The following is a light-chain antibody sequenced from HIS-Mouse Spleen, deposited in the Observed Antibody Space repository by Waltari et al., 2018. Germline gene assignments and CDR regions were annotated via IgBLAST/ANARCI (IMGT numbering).Light chain of an antibody. CDR2: GKN. CDR1: TLRSYY. Sequence: SSELPQAPAVSVALGQTVRITCQGHTLRSYYARWYQQKPGQAPVLVIYGKNNRPSGIPDRFSGSSSGNTASLTITGAQAEDEADYYCNSRDSSGNHLVFGGGTKLTVL. CDR3: NSRDSSGNHLV. V-gene: IGLV3-19*01. J-gene: IGLJ3*02.